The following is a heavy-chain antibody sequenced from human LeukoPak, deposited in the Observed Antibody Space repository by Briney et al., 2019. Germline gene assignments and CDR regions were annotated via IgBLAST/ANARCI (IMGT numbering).Heavy chain of an antibody. D-gene: IGHD2-15*01. CDR2: ISFDGSIT. V-gene: IGHV3-30*04. Sequence: QPGRSLNLSCAASGFTFSRYLLHWVRQAPGKGLEWLAVISFDGSITYYADSVKGRFTISRDNSKNTLYLQMNSLSAEDTAVYYCAKVLVLVSANRYYFDFWGQGTLVTVSS. CDR3: AKVLVLVSANRYYFDF. J-gene: IGHJ4*02. CDR1: GFTFSRYL.